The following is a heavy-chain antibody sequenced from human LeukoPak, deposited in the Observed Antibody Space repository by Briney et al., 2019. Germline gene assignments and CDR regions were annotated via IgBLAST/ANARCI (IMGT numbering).Heavy chain of an antibody. CDR1: GGTFSSYA. CDR2: IIPILGIA. Sequence: SVKVPCKASGGTFSSYAISWVRQAPGQGLEWMGRIIPILGIANYAQKFQGRVTITADKSTSTAYMELSSLRSEDTAVYYCARAQFYCSGGSCYSEFDYWGQGTLVTVSS. D-gene: IGHD2-15*01. CDR3: ARAQFYCSGGSCYSEFDY. V-gene: IGHV1-69*04. J-gene: IGHJ4*02.